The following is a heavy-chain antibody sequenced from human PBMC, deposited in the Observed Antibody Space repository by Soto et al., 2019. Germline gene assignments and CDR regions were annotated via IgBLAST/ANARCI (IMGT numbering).Heavy chain of an antibody. V-gene: IGHV3-30*03. Sequence: QVQLVESGGGVVQPGRSLRLSCAASGFTFSTYGMHWVRQAPGKGLEWLAAISYDGSDKYYADSVKGRFTISRDNSKKTLYLQMHSLRPEGAAVYYCAIVGHGSGKGLDYWGQGNLVTVSP. CDR2: ISYDGSDK. J-gene: IGHJ4*02. CDR3: AIVGHGSGKGLDY. CDR1: GFTFSTYG. D-gene: IGHD3-10*01.